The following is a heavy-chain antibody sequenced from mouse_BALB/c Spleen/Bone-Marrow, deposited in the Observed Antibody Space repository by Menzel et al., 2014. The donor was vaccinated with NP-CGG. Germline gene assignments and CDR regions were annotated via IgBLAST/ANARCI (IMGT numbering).Heavy chain of an antibody. CDR1: GFNIKDTY. CDR2: IDPANGNT. CDR3: ASYYYGSYGFAY. V-gene: IGHV14-3*02. J-gene: IGHJ3*01. Sequence: VQLQQSGAELVKPGALVKLSCTASGFNIKDTYMHWVKQRPEQGLEWIGRIDPANGNTKYDPKFQGKATITADTSSNTAYLQLSSLTSEDTAVYYCASYYYGSYGFAYWGQGTLVTVSA. D-gene: IGHD1-1*01.